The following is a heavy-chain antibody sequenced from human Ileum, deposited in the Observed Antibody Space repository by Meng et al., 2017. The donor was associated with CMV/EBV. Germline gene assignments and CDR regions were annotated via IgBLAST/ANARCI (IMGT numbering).Heavy chain of an antibody. V-gene: IGHV4-34*01. CDR3: ARGSFVLRFLEWSGRYNWLDP. J-gene: IGHJ5*02. CDR1: GGSFSGYY. D-gene: IGHD3-3*01. Sequence: GSLRLSCAVYGGSFSGYYWSWIRQPPGKGLEWIGEINHSGSTNYNPSLKSRVTISVDTSKNQFSLKLSSVTAADTAVYYCARGSFVLRFLEWSGRYNWLDPWGQGILVTVSS. CDR2: INHSGST.